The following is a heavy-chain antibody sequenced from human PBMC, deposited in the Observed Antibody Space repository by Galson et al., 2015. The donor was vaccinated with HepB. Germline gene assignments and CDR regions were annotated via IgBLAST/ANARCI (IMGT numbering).Heavy chain of an antibody. J-gene: IGHJ4*02. CDR2: ISGSGGST. CDR1: GFTFSSYA. V-gene: IGHV3-23*01. Sequence: SLRLSCAASGFTFSSYAMSWVRQAPGKGLEWVSAISGSGGSTYYADSVKGRFTISRDNSKNTLYLQMNSLRAEGTAVYYCAKVPYYDFWSGPGDYYFDYWGQGTLVTVSS. CDR3: AKVPYYDFWSGPGDYYFDY. D-gene: IGHD3-3*01.